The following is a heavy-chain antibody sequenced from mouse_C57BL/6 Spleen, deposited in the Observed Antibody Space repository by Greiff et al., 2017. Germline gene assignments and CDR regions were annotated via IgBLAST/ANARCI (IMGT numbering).Heavy chain of an antibody. J-gene: IGHJ2*01. CDR1: GFNIKDYY. Sequence: EVQLQQSGAELVRPGASVKLSCTASGFNIKDYYMHWVKQRPEQGLEWIGRIDPEDGDTEYAPKFQGKATMTVDTSSNTAYLQLSSLTSEDTAVYYCTTGRPAHYYGSSTYYFDDWGQGTTLTVSS. D-gene: IGHD1-1*01. CDR2: IDPEDGDT. V-gene: IGHV14-1*01. CDR3: TTGRPAHYYGSSTYYFDD.